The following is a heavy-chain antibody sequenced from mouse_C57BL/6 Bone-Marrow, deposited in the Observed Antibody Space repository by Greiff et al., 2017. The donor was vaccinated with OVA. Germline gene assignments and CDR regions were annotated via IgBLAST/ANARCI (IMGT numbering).Heavy chain of an antibody. V-gene: IGHV5-9*01. CDR2: ISGGGGNT. J-gene: IGHJ3*01. CDR1: GFTFSSYT. CDR3: ARRGFAY. Sequence: EVQRVESGGGLVKPGGSLKLSCAASGFTFSSYTMSWVRQTPEKRLEWVATISGGGGNTYYPDSVKGRFTISRDNAKNTLYLQMSSLRSEDTALYYCARRGFAYWGQGTLVTVSA.